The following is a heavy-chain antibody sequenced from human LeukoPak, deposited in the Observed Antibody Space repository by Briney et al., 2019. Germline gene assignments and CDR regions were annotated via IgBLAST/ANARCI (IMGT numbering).Heavy chain of an antibody. D-gene: IGHD5-18*01. CDR3: ARGHASYSYGFRY. CDR1: GGSFSGYY. J-gene: IGHJ4*02. V-gene: IGHV4-34*01. CDR2: INHSGST. Sequence: PSETLSLTCAVYGGSFSGYYWSWIRQPPGKGLEWIGEINHSGSTNYNPSLKSRVTISVDTSKNQFSLKLSSVTAADTAGYYCARGHASYSYGFRYWGQGTLVTVSS.